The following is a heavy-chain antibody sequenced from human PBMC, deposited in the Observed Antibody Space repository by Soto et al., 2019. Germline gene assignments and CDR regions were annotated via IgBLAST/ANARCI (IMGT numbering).Heavy chain of an antibody. CDR3: ARHSSSWTIFDY. J-gene: IGHJ4*02. Sequence: QVQLQESGPGLVKPSETLSLTCTVSGGSIGNSYWSWIRQSPGKGLEWIGYIYYSGSSNYNPSLKSPVSISVATAKNQFSLKLSSVTAADTAVYYCARHSSSWTIFDYWGQGTLVIVSS. V-gene: IGHV4-59*08. CDR1: GGSIGNSY. D-gene: IGHD6-13*01. CDR2: IYYSGSS.